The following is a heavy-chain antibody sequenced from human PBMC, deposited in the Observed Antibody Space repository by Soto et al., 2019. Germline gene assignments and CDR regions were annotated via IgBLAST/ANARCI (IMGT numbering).Heavy chain of an antibody. D-gene: IGHD1-26*01. CDR3: AGSIVGATTLDY. J-gene: IGHJ4*02. CDR1: GGSISSYY. V-gene: IGHV4-59*01. CDR2: IYYSGST. Sequence: SETLSLTCTVSGGSISSYYWSWIRQPPGKGLEWIGYIYYSGSTNYNPSLKSRVTISVDTSKNQFSLKLSSVTAADTAVYYCAGSIVGATTLDYWGQGTQVTVSS.